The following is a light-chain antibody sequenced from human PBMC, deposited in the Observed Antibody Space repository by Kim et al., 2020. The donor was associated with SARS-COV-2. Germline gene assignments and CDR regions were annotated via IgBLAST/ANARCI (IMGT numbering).Light chain of an antibody. CDR1: SLRSYY. Sequence: ALGQTVRITCQGDSLRSYYASWYQQTPGQAPVLVIYDKNIRPSGIPDRFSGSRSGNTASLTITGAQAEDEADYYCNSRDSSGNHVVFGGGTQLTVL. J-gene: IGLJ2*01. V-gene: IGLV3-19*01. CDR3: NSRDSSGNHVV. CDR2: DKN.